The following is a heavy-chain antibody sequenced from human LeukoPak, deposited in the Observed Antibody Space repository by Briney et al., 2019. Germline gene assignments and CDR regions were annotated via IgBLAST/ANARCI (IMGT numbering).Heavy chain of an antibody. CDR2: INSHGSTT. Sequence: GGSLGLSCAASGFTFSSYEMNWVRQPPGKGLVWVSCINSHGSTTSYADSVKGRFTISRDNAKNTVYLQLNSLRAEDTAVYYCARGGAYSYGYVGYWGQGTLVTVSS. CDR1: GFTFSSYE. D-gene: IGHD5-18*01. CDR3: ARGGAYSYGYVGY. J-gene: IGHJ4*02. V-gene: IGHV3-74*01.